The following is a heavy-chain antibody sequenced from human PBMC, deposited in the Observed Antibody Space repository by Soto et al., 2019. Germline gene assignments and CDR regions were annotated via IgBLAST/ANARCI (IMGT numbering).Heavy chain of an antibody. CDR2: INPNRGGT. V-gene: IGHV1-2*02. CDR3: ARDWYYFDSSGFSKPFYYHYSGLDV. Sequence: QVHLVQSGAEVKKPGASVQVSCKAAGYTFTDYYIHLVRQAPGQGLEWMGWINPNRGGTKYAQQFQGRVTMTRDTAIRTAYMDLSRLRSDDTAVYYCARDWYYFDSSGFSKPFYYHYSGLDVWGQGTTVTVSS. D-gene: IGHD3-22*01. J-gene: IGHJ6*02. CDR1: GYTFTDYY.